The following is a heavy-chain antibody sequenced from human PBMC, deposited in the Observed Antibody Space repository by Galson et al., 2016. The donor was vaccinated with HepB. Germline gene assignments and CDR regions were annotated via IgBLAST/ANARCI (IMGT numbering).Heavy chain of an antibody. CDR3: TRDPGAGRGSECYGD. J-gene: IGHJ3*01. D-gene: IGHD3-10*01. CDR2: IIPIFGTA. V-gene: IGHV1-69*06. CDR1: GGPFSSYA. Sequence: SCKASGGPFSSYAFSWVRQAPGQGLEWMGGIIPIFGTANYAQKFQGRVTITADKSTKTVYMQLSSLRSEDTAVYYCTRDPGAGRGSECYGDWGQGTMVSVSS.